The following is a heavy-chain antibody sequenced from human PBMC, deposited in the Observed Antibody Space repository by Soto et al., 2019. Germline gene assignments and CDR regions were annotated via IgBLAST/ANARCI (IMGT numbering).Heavy chain of an antibody. CDR1: GFTFSSYA. CDR3: ARGGGDDSSGYLDY. Sequence: GGSLRLSCAASGFTFSSYAMHWVRQAPGKGLEWVAVISYDGSNKYYADSVKGRFTISRDNSKNTLYLQMNSLRAEDTAVYYWARGGGDDSSGYLDYWGQGTLVTVSS. D-gene: IGHD3-22*01. V-gene: IGHV3-30-3*01. CDR2: ISYDGSNK. J-gene: IGHJ4*02.